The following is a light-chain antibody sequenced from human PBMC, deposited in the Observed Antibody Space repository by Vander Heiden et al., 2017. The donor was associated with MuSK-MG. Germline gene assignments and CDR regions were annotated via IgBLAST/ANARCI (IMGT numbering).Light chain of an antibody. CDR2: WSS. J-gene: IGKJ2*01. CDR1: QSVLNSSNNKNY. CDR3: QQNYSTPHT. Sequence: DIVRTQSPDSLAVSLGERATINCKSSQSVLNSSNNKNYLASYHQRPVPPPTLLIYWSSTRESRVPDRFTGTGSGTDFTLTISSLQAEDVAVYYSQQNYSTPHTFGQGTKLEIK. V-gene: IGKV4-1*01.